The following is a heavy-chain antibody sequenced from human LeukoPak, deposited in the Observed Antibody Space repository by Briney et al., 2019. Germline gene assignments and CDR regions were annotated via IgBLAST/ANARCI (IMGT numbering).Heavy chain of an antibody. CDR1: GFTFSSYA. V-gene: IGHV3-30-3*01. D-gene: IGHD6-6*01. CDR2: ISYDGSNK. CDR3: ARDPKTHSSSLSYYFDY. J-gene: IGHJ4*02. Sequence: GRSLRLSCAASGFTFSSYAMHWVRRAPGKGLEWVAVISYDGSNKYYADSVKGRFTISRDNSKNTLYLQMNSLRAEDTAVYYCARDPKTHSSSLSYYFDYWGQGTLVTVSS.